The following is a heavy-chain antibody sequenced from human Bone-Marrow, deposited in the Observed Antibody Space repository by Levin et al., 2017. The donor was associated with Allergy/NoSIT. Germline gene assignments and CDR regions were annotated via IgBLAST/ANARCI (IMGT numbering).Heavy chain of an antibody. V-gene: IGHV3-33*08. Sequence: GGSLRLSCAASGFTFSNYGMHWVRQPPGRGLEWVAVISYDGGHKFYADSVKGRFTISRDNSKNTHYLQMNSLRAEDTAVYYCTRDRGEWGQFYFDYWGQGILVTVSS. CDR2: ISYDGGHK. D-gene: IGHD1-26*01. CDR3: TRDRGEWGQFYFDY. J-gene: IGHJ4*02. CDR1: GFTFSNYG.